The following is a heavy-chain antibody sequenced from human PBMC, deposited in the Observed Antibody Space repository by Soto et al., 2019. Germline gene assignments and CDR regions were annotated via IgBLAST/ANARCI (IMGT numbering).Heavy chain of an antibody. Sequence: SETLSLTCAFYGGSFSVYYWSWIRQPPGKGLEWIGEINHSGSTNYNPSLKSRVTISVDTSKNQFSLKLSSVTAADTAVYYCARGFNYDFWSGRAEYFDYWGQGTLVTVSS. CDR2: INHSGST. CDR3: ARGFNYDFWSGRAEYFDY. D-gene: IGHD3-3*01. J-gene: IGHJ4*02. CDR1: GGSFSVYY. V-gene: IGHV4-34*01.